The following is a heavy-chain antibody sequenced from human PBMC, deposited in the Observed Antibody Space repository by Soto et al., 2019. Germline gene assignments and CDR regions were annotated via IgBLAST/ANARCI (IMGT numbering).Heavy chain of an antibody. V-gene: IGHV3-7*05. D-gene: IGHD1-7*01. J-gene: IGHJ6*02. CDR3: AREVWLELVLSNYYYGMDV. Sequence: HPGGSLRLSCAASGFTFSSYWMSWVRQAPGKGLEWVANIKQDGSEKYYVDSVKGRFTISRDNAKNSLYLQMNSLRAEDTAVYYCAREVWLELVLSNYYYGMDVWGQGTTVTVSS. CDR1: GFTFSSYW. CDR2: IKQDGSEK.